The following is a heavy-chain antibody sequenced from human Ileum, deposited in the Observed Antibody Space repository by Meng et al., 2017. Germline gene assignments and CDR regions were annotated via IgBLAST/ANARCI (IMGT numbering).Heavy chain of an antibody. V-gene: IGHV3-23*01. J-gene: IGHJ4*02. CDR2: ISGSGVHA. CDR3: AKALDGGGYNFERGSDS. D-gene: IGHD3-22*01. CDR1: GFTFNSHA. Sequence: GESLKISCAASGFTFNSHAMSWVRQAPRKGLEWVSGISGSGVHAYYRGSVGGRFTISRDNSKNTLFLQIDSLGPEDTAIYYCAKALDGGGYNFERGSDSWGQGTLVTVSS.